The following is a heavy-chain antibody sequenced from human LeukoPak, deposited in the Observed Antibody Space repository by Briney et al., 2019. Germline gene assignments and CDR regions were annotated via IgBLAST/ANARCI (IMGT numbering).Heavy chain of an antibody. V-gene: IGHV4-61*02. Sequence: SQTLSLTCTVSGDSISSGDYYWSWIRQPAGKGLEWIGRISSSGSTNYNPSLKSRATISVDTSKNQFSLKLSSVTAADTAVYFCARGPYSYDSSGAFDIWGQGTMVTVSS. CDR1: GDSISSGDYY. CDR3: ARGPYSYDSSGAFDI. D-gene: IGHD3-22*01. J-gene: IGHJ3*02. CDR2: ISSSGST.